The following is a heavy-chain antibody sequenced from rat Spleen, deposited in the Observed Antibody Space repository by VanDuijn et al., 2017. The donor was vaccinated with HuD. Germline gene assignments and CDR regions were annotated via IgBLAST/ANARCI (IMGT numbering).Heavy chain of an antibody. J-gene: IGHJ2*01. CDR3: TSHPRY. CDR1: GFSLASYN. V-gene: IGHV2-63*01. CDR2: MRYTGDT. Sequence: QVQLKESGPGLVQPSETLSLTCSAPGFSLASYNVHWVRQPPGKGLEWMGRMRYTGDTSYSSALKSRLSISRDTSKNQVFLKMNSLQTDDTGTYYCTSHPRYWGQGVMVTVAS. D-gene: IGHD3-1*01.